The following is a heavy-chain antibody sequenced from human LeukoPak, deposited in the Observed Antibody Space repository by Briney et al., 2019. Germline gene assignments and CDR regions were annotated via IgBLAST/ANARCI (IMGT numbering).Heavy chain of an antibody. J-gene: IGHJ1*01. Sequence: SETLSLNCSVSGGSMTTSSYYWVWIRHPPGKGLEWIGSVFYSGSTDYNPSLQSRVTISIDTSKRQFSLKLNSVTAADTAVYYCARHGEYFQHWGQGTLVTVSS. CDR2: VFYSGST. CDR1: GGSMTTSSYY. V-gene: IGHV4-39*01. CDR3: ARHGEYFQH.